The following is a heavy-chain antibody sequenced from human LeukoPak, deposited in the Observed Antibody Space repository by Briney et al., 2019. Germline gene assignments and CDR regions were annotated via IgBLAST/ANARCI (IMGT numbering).Heavy chain of an antibody. CDR1: GGSFSDYY. Sequence: SETLSLTCAVYGGSFSDYYWTWIRQPPGKGLEWIGEINHSGSTNYNPSLKSRVTISVDTSKNQFSLKLNSVTAADTAVYYCARQKITMVRGVYFDYWGQGTLVTVSS. V-gene: IGHV4-34*01. CDR3: ARQKITMVRGVYFDY. J-gene: IGHJ4*02. D-gene: IGHD3-10*01. CDR2: INHSGST.